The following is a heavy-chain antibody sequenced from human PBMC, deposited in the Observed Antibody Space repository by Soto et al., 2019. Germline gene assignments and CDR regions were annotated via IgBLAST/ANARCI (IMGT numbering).Heavy chain of an antibody. CDR3: ARGEDIVLVPAANFDP. J-gene: IGHJ5*02. Sequence: SVKVSCKASGGTFSSYAISWVRQAPGQGLEWMGGIIPIFGTANYAQKFQGRVTITADESTSTAYMELSSLRSEDTAVYYCARGEDIVLVPAANFDPWGQGTLVTVSS. CDR2: IIPIFGTA. CDR1: GGTFSSYA. V-gene: IGHV1-69*13. D-gene: IGHD2-2*01.